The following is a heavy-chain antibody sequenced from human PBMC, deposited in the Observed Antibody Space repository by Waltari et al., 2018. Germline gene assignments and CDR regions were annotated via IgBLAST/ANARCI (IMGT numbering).Heavy chain of an antibody. CDR3: ARAKRQPYSSTCDRSGGEWGYDMDV. CDR2: IKHSGST. V-gene: IGHV4-34*01. Sequence: LEWIGEIKHSGSTNYNPSLNRRVTISVDTSKNQFSLRLTSVTAADTAVYYCARAKRQPYSSTCDRSGGEWGYDMDVWGQGTTVTVSS. J-gene: IGHJ6*02. D-gene: IGHD6-13*01.